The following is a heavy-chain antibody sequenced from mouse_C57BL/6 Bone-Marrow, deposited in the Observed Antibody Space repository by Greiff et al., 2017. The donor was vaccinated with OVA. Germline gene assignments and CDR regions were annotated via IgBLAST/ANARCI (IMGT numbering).Heavy chain of an antibody. J-gene: IGHJ2*01. CDR1: GYTFTDYY. V-gene: IGHV1-19*01. Sequence: EVKLQESGPVLVKPGASVKMSCKASGYTFTDYYMNWVKQSHGKSLEWIGVINPYNGGTSYNQKFKGKATLTVDKSSSTAYMELNSLTSEDAAVYYCARCPNFDYWGKGTTLTVSS. CDR3: ARCPNFDY. CDR2: INPYNGGT.